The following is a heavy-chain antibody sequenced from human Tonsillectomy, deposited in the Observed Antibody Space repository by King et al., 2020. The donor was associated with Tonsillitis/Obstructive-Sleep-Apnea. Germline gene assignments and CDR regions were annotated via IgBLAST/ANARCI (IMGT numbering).Heavy chain of an antibody. V-gene: IGHV1-69*01. D-gene: IGHD6-25*01. CDR1: GGTFSSYA. CDR3: ARHKRLELPLFDY. J-gene: IGHJ4*02. CDR2: IIPIFGTA. Sequence: VQLVESGAEVKKPGSSVKVSCKASGGTFSSYAISWVRQAPGQGLEWMGGIIPIFGTANYAQKFQGRVTITADESTSTAYRELSSLRSEDTAVYYCARHKRLELPLFDYWGQGTLVTVSS.